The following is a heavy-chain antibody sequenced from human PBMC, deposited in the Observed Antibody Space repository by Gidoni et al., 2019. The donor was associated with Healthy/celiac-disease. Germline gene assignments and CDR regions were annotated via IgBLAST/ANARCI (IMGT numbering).Heavy chain of an antibody. CDR1: GFTFSSYS. D-gene: IGHD2-2*01. V-gene: IGHV3-48*01. CDR3: ARDLEGVPAAMNY. Sequence: EVQLVESGGGLVQPGGSLRLSCAASGFTFSSYSMNWVRQAPGKGLEWVSYISSSSSTIYYADSVKGRFTISRDNAKNSLYLQMNSLRAEDTAVYYCARDLEGVPAAMNYWGQGTLVTVSS. CDR2: ISSSSSTI. J-gene: IGHJ4*02.